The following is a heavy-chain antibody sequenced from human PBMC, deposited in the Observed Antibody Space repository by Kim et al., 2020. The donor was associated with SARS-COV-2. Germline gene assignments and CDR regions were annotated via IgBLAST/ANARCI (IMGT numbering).Heavy chain of an antibody. Sequence: GESLKISCKGSGYSFTSYWIGWVRQMPGKGLEWMGIIYPGDSDTRYSPSFQGQVTISADKSISTAYLQWSSLKASDTAMYYCARHVTVAAAGTLPRVGYMDVWGKGTTVTVSS. CDR2: IYPGDSDT. J-gene: IGHJ6*03. V-gene: IGHV5-51*01. D-gene: IGHD6-13*01. CDR3: ARHVTVAAAGTLPRVGYMDV. CDR1: GYSFTSYW.